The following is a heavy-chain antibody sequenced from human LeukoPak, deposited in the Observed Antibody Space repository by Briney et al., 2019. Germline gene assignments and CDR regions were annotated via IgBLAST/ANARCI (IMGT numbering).Heavy chain of an antibody. Sequence: GGSLGLSCEGSHYTFSYYFMYWVRQAPGKELEWVAAISDDGTSEHYADSVKGRFTISRDNSKNSLYLQMNRLRTEDTAMYYCARVRAYPYNSSPRHWFNPWGQGTLVTVSS. CDR2: ISDDGTSE. CDR3: ARVRAYPYNSSPRHWFNP. J-gene: IGHJ5*02. CDR1: HYTFSYYF. V-gene: IGHV3-30*04. D-gene: IGHD1-14*01.